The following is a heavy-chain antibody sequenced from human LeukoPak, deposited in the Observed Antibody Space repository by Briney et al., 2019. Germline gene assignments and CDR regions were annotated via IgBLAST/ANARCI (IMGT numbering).Heavy chain of an antibody. CDR3: ARDPHIASVDYFDY. Sequence: SETLSLTCTVSGGSISSYYWIWIRQPAGKGLEWIGRIYSSGSTNYNSSLRSRVTMSVDTSKNQFSLKLSSVTAADTAVYYCARDPHIASVDYFDYWGQGTLVAVPS. CDR1: GGSISSYY. V-gene: IGHV4-4*07. J-gene: IGHJ4*02. D-gene: IGHD6-13*01. CDR2: IYSSGST.